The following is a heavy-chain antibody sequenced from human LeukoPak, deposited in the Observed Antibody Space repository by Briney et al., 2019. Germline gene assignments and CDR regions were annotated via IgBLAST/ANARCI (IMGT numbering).Heavy chain of an antibody. CDR1: GFTFSSYS. D-gene: IGHD3-3*01. CDR3: ARVGYYDFWSGYY. J-gene: IGHJ4*02. Sequence: GGSLRPSCAASGFTFSSYSLNWVRQAPGRGLEWVSYISGSSSTIYYADSVKGRFTISRDNAKNSVYLQMNSLRAEDSALYYCARVGYYDFWSGYYWGQGTLVTVSS. CDR2: ISGSSSTI. V-gene: IGHV3-48*01.